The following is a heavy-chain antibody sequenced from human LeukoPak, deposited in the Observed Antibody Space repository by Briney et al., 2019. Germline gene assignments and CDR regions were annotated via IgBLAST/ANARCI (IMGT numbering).Heavy chain of an antibody. V-gene: IGHV4-39*01. CDR2: IYYSGST. CDR1: GGSISSSRYY. CDR3: ARQDGVAAAGRAYYYYMDV. J-gene: IGHJ6*03. Sequence: SETLSLTCTVSGGSISSSRYYWGWIRQPPGKGLEWIGSIYYSGSTYYNPSLKSRVTISVDTSKNQFSLKLSSVTAADTAVYYCARQDGVAAAGRAYYYYMDVWGKGTTVTVSS. D-gene: IGHD6-13*01.